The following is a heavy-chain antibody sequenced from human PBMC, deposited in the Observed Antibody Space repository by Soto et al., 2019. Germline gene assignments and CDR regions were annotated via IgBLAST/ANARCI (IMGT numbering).Heavy chain of an antibody. Sequence: QEQLVQSGAEVKEPGASLKVSCKASGDTFTTNYLHWVRQAPGQGLEWMGRINPNNGATLYAQEFQGRLILTTDTSTSTVYMDLNSMKSEDSAVYYCASRVLCDMDVWGQGTTVTVSS. CDR2: INPNNGAT. V-gene: IGHV1-46*01. CDR1: GDTFTTNY. CDR3: ASRVLCDMDV. D-gene: IGHD2-21*01. J-gene: IGHJ6*02.